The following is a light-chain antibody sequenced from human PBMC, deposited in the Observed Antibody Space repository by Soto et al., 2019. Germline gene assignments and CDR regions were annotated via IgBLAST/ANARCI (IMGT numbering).Light chain of an antibody. V-gene: IGLV2-14*01. Sequence: QSALTQPASVSGSPGQSITISCTGTSGDVGAYDYVSWYQQNPGKAPKLIISEVSDRPSGVSNRFSGSKSGNTASLTVSGLQAEDEADYYCSSYAGSNTLVFGTGTKVTVL. CDR3: SSYAGSNTLV. CDR1: SGDVGAYDY. J-gene: IGLJ1*01. CDR2: EVS.